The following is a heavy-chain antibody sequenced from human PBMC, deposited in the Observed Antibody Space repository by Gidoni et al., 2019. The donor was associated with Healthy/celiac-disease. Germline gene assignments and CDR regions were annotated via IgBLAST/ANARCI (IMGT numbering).Heavy chain of an antibody. CDR3: ARGAYTWIQPIDY. J-gene: IGHJ4*02. CDR1: GFTFSSYG. CDR2: ISYDGSNK. D-gene: IGHD5-18*01. Sequence: QVQLVESGGGVVQPGRCLRLSCAASGFTFSSYGMHWVRQAPGKGLEWVAVISYDGSNKYYADSVKGRFTISRDNSKNTLYLQMNSLRAEDTAVYYCARGAYTWIQPIDYWGQGTLVTVSS. V-gene: IGHV3-30*03.